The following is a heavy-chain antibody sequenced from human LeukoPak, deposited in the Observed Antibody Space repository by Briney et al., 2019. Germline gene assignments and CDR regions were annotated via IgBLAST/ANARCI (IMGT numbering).Heavy chain of an antibody. V-gene: IGHV4-61*02. D-gene: IGHD6-6*01. Sequence: PSQTLSLTCTVSAGSLSSGSYYWSWIRQPAGKGLEWIGRIYTSGSTNYNPSLKSRVTISVDTSKNQFSLKLSSVTAADTAVYYCARASSSSSSAHYYYYMDVWGKGTTVTVSS. CDR1: AGSLSSGSYY. CDR3: ARASSSSSSAHYYYYMDV. CDR2: IYTSGST. J-gene: IGHJ6*03.